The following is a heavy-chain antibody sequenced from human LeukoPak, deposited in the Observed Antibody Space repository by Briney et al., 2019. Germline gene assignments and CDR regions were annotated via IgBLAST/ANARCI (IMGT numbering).Heavy chain of an antibody. CDR1: GFTFSSYG. Sequence: PGGSLRLSCAASGFTFSSYGMHWVRQAPGKGLEWVAFIRYDGSNKYYADSVKGRFTISRDNSKNTLYLQMNSLRAEDTAVYYCAKDGRDIVVVPAVSGGTHYYYYMDVWGKGTTATVSS. CDR3: AKDGRDIVVVPAVSGGTHYYYYMDV. D-gene: IGHD2-2*01. J-gene: IGHJ6*03. V-gene: IGHV3-30*02. CDR2: IRYDGSNK.